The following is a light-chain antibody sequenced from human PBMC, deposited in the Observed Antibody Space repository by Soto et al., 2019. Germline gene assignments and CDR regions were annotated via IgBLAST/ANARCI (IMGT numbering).Light chain of an antibody. CDR3: SSYTSSSTWV. CDR1: SSDVGGYNY. CDR2: DVS. Sequence: QSALTQPASVSGSPGRSIAMSCTGTSSDVGGYNYVSWYQQHPGKTPNLMIYDVSNRPSGVSNRFSGSKSGNTASLTISGLQAEDEADYYCSSYTSSSTWVFGGGTKLTVL. V-gene: IGLV2-14*01. J-gene: IGLJ3*02.